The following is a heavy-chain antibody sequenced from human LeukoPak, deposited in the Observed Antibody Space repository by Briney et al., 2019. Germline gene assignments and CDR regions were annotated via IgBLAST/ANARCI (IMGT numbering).Heavy chain of an antibody. D-gene: IGHD3-22*01. V-gene: IGHV5-51*01. CDR2: IYPGDSDT. CDR3: ARNRGIYDSSGYYWGKATDAFDI. Sequence: GEALQISCQGSGYGFTSYWIGWVRPMPGKGREWMGIIYPGDSDTRYSPSFQGQITISADKSISTAYLQWSSLKASDTAMYYCARNRGIYDSSGYYWGKATDAFDIWGQGTMVTVSS. CDR1: GYGFTSYW. J-gene: IGHJ3*02.